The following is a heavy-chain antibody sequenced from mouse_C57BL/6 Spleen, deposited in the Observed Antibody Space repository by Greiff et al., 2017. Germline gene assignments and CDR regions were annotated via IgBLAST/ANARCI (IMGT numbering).Heavy chain of an antibody. CDR1: GFTFSDYY. V-gene: IGHV5-12*01. Sequence: EVQRVESGGGLVQPGGSLKLSCAASGFTFSDYYMYWVRQTPEKRLEWVAYISNGGGSTYYPDTVKGRFTISRDNAKNTLYLQMSRLKSEDTAMYYCARGYDGYSYFDYWGQGTTLTVSS. CDR3: ARGYDGYSYFDY. J-gene: IGHJ2*01. CDR2: ISNGGGST. D-gene: IGHD2-3*01.